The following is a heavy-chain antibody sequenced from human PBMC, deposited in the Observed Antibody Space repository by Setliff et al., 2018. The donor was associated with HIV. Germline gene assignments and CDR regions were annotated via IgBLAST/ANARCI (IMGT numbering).Heavy chain of an antibody. CDR1: GHSLSELT. V-gene: IGHV1-24*01. CDR3: GNFKYYSDRSYYYSVGPGVY. D-gene: IGHD3-22*01. J-gene: IGHJ4*02. CDR2: FDPEDGET. Sequence: PGPSVKVSCKVIGHSLSELTVHWVRQAPGKGLEWMGGFDPEDGETIYEQKFQGRIIMTEDTSTDTSYMELSSLRSEDTAVYYCGNFKYYSDRSYYYSVGPGVYWGQGTLVTVSS.